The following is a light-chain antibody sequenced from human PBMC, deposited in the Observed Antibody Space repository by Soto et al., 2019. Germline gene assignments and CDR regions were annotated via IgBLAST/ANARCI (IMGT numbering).Light chain of an antibody. CDR2: EVS. CDR3: GSYTTSNKV. J-gene: IGLJ1*01. CDR1: SSDVGGYNS. V-gene: IGLV2-14*01. Sequence: QSVLTQPASVSGSPGQSITISCTETSSDVGGYNSVSWYQQHPGKAPKLMIFEVSNRPSGVSNRFSGSKSGNTASLTISGLHTEDEADYYCGSYTTSNKVFGTGTKVTVL.